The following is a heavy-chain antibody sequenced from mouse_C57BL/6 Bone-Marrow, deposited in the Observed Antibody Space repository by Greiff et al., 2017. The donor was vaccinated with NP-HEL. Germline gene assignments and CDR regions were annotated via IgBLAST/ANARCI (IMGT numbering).Heavy chain of an antibody. CDR3: ARWGYGSRYDYCDY. Sequence: VQLQQSGAELARPGASVKLSCKASGYTFTSYGISWVKQRTGQGLEWIGEIYPRSGNTYYNEKFKGKATLTADKSSSTAYMELRSLTSEDSAVYFCARWGYGSRYDYCDYWGQDTTLTVSS. J-gene: IGHJ2*01. CDR1: GYTFTSYG. D-gene: IGHD1-1*01. V-gene: IGHV1-81*01. CDR2: IYPRSGNT.